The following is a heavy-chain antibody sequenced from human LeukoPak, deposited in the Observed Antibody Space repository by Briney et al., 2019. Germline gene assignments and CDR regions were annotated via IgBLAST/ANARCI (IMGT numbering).Heavy chain of an antibody. CDR1: GGSISSSSYY. J-gene: IGHJ4*02. Sequence: SETLSLTCTVSGGSISSSSYYWGWIRQPPGKGLEWIGSIYYSGSTYYNPSLKSRVTISVDTSKNQFSLKLSSVTAADTAVYYCARQGGCSSTSCYARGALDYWGQGTLVTVSS. CDR3: ARQGGCSSTSCYARGALDY. CDR2: IYYSGST. D-gene: IGHD2-2*01. V-gene: IGHV4-39*01.